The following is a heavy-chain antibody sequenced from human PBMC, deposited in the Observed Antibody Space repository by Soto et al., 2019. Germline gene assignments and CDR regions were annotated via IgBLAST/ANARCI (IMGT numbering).Heavy chain of an antibody. CDR3: ARHEGDH. V-gene: IGHV4-39*01. CDR2: IYYSGST. CDR1: GGSISSSSYY. Sequence: PSETLSLTCTVSGGSISSSSYYWGWIRQPPGKGLEWIGSIYYSGSTYYNPSLKSRVTISVDTSKNQFSLKLSSVTAADTAVYYCARHEGDHWGQGTLVTVSS. J-gene: IGHJ4*02.